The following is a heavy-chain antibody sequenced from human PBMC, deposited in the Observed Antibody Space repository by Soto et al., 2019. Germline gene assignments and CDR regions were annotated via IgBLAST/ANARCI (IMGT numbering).Heavy chain of an antibody. CDR3: ARSAAAGTWYYYYGMDV. CDR1: GYTFTGYY. J-gene: IGHJ6*02. V-gene: IGHV1-2*04. Sequence: QVQLVQSGAEVKKPGAPVKVSCKASGYTFTGYYMHWVRQAPGQGLEWMGWINPNSGGTNYAQKFQGWVTMTRDRSISTAYMELSRLRSDDTAVYYCARSAAAGTWYYYYGMDVWGQGTTVTVSS. D-gene: IGHD6-13*01. CDR2: INPNSGGT.